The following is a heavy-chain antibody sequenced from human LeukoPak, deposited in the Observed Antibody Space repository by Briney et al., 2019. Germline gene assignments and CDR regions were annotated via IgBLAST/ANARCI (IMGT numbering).Heavy chain of an antibody. CDR3: ARGAYNYGYIFNY. CDR2: ISSSGSTI. Sequence: GGSLRLSCPASGFTFSSYEMSWVRQAPGKGLEWVSYISSSGSTIYYADSVKGRFTISRDNAKNSLYLQMNSLRAEDTAVYYCARGAYNYGYIFNYWGQGTLVTVSS. J-gene: IGHJ4*02. CDR1: GFTFSSYE. D-gene: IGHD5-18*01. V-gene: IGHV3-48*03.